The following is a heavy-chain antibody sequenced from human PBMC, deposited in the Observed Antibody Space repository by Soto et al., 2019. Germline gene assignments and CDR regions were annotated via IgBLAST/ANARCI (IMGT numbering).Heavy chain of an antibody. D-gene: IGHD6-13*01. CDR3: ANSHQGSLYSTMWYYNCFDP. CDR2: ISSDGSNK. J-gene: IGHJ5*02. CDR1: GFTFSSYA. Sequence: QVQLVESGGGVVQPGRSLRLSCAASGFTFSSYAMHWVRQAPGKGLEWVAVISSDGSNKYYADSVKGRFTISRDNSKHTMYLQLSSLRTEDTAVYYCANSHQGSLYSTMWYYNCFDPWGQGTLVTVSS. V-gene: IGHV3-30-3*01.